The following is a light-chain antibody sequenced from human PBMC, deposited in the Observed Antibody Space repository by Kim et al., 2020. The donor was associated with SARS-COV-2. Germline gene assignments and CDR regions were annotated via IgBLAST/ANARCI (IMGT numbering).Light chain of an antibody. CDR3: QQYGNSVT. CDR1: QSVRSSY. J-gene: IGKJ1*01. Sequence: EVVLTQSPGILSLSPGERATLSCRASQSVRSSYLAWYQQKPGQAPRLLIYDASSRATGIPDRFSGSGSGTDFTLTISRLEPEDFAVYYCQQYGNSVTFGQGTKVDIK. V-gene: IGKV3-20*01. CDR2: DAS.